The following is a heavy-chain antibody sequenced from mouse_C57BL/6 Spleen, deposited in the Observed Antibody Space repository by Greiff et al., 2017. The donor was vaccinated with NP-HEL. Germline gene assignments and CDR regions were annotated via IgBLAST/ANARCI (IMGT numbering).Heavy chain of an antibody. CDR1: GFTFSDAW. CDR2: IRNKANNHAT. J-gene: IGHJ3*01. Sequence: EVMLVESGGGLVQPGGSMKLSCAASGFTFSDAWMDWVRQSPEKGLEWVAEIRNKANNHATYYAESVKGRFTISRDDSKSSVYLQMNSLRAEDTGIYYCTRGFYDYDWFAYWGQGTLVTVSA. V-gene: IGHV6-6*01. D-gene: IGHD2-4*01. CDR3: TRGFYDYDWFAY.